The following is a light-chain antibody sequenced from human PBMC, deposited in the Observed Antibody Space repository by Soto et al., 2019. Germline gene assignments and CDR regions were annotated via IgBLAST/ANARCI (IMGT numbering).Light chain of an antibody. V-gene: IGKV3D-15*01. CDR3: QQFSSYPLT. CDR2: GAS. CDR1: QNVNSN. J-gene: IGKJ4*01. Sequence: MLMTQSPASVAVSTGVKATVCCRASQNVNSNLAWYQQKPGQAPRFLIYGASTRAAGIPDRFSGGGSATDFNLTISRLEPEDFAVYYCQQFSSYPLTFAGGAKVDIK.